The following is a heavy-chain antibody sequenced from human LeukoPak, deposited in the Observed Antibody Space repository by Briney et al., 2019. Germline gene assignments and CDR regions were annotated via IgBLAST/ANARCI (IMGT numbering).Heavy chain of an antibody. CDR2: ISGSGGST. D-gene: IGHD5-18*01. CDR1: GFTFSSYA. Sequence: GGSLRLSCAASGFTFSSYAMSWVRQAPGEGLEWVSAISGSGGSTYYADSVKGRFTISRDNSKNTLYLQMNSLRAEDTAVYYCAKGGYSYGYYFDYWGQGTLVTVSS. CDR3: AKGGYSYGYYFDY. V-gene: IGHV3-23*01. J-gene: IGHJ4*02.